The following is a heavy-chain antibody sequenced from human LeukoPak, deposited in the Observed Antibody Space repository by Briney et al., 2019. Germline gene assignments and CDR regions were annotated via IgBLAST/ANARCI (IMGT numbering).Heavy chain of an antibody. Sequence: GGSLRLSCAASGFTFSTFGLSWFAKPQGKGLEWVANIKQDGSEKYYVDSVKGRFTISRDNAKNSLYLQMNSLRAEDTAVYYCARGKGVDYWGQGTLVTVSS. CDR2: IKQDGSEK. CDR3: ARGKGVDY. D-gene: IGHD3-16*01. J-gene: IGHJ4*02. V-gene: IGHV3-7*01. CDR1: GFTFSTFG.